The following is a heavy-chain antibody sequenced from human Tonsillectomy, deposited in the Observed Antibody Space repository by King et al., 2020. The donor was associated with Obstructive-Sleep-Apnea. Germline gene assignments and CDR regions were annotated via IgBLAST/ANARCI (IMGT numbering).Heavy chain of an antibody. V-gene: IGHV4-39*07. Sequence: QLQESGPRLVKASETLSLTCTVSGGSIGAYGYFWGWIRQPPGKGLEWVASIYSDGNTYYSPSLRGRLSISVDTSKNQFSLRLSSVTAADTAVYFCATECGTTGARWFDPWGQGTLVTVSS. CDR3: ATECGTTGARWFDP. J-gene: IGHJ5*02. D-gene: IGHD1-7*01. CDR2: IYSDGNT. CDR1: GGSIGAYGYF.